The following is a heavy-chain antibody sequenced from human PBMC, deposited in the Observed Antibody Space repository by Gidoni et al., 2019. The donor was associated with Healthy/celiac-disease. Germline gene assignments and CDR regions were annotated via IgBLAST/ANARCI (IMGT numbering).Heavy chain of an antibody. CDR2: IIPILGIA. CDR1: EATFSSNI. CDR3: ARVGRNAEIYGMDV. V-gene: IGHV1-69*02. D-gene: IGHD1-26*01. J-gene: IGHJ6*02. Sequence: QVQLVQPGAEVKKPGSSVKVSCKASEATFSSNITSWGRQAPGQGLAGMGRIIPILGIANYGKKVQGRVTITADKSTSTAYMELSRLRSEDTAVYYCARVGRNAEIYGMDVGGQGTTVTVSS.